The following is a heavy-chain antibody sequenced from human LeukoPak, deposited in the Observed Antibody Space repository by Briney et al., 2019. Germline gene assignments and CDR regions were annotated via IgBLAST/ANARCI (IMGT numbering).Heavy chain of an antibody. J-gene: IGHJ5*02. CDR3: ARINSGYDLSGSWYPNWFDP. D-gene: IGHD6-13*01. CDR1: GGSICGFY. Sequence: SETLSLTRTVSGGSICGFYWSWIRQPPGKGLEWIGNIHYTGKTNYNPSLKSRVTMSVETSKNHFSVRLTSVTAADTAVYYCARINSGYDLSGSWYPNWFDPWGQGALVTVSS. CDR2: IHYTGKT. V-gene: IGHV4-59*01.